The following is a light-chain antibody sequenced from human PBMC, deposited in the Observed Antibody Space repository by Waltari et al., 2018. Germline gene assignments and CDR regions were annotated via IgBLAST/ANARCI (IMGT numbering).Light chain of an antibody. Sequence: EIVLTQSPATLSLSPGERATLSCRASQSVNSYLAWYQQKPGQAPRLLIYDASNRATGIPARFSGSGSVTDFTLTISSLEPEDFAVYYCQQRSNWPPTFGQGTKVEIK. J-gene: IGKJ1*01. CDR3: QQRSNWPPT. CDR2: DAS. CDR1: QSVNSY. V-gene: IGKV3-11*01.